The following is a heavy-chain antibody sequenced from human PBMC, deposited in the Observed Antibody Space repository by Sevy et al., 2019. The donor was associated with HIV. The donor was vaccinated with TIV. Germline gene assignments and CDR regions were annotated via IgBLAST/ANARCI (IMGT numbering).Heavy chain of an antibody. J-gene: IGHJ4*02. CDR3: AREFTGWDLHLDY. CDR1: GFAFSTHA. V-gene: IGHV3-30-3*01. Sequence: GGSLRLSCVASGFAFSTHAMHWVRQAPDKGLEWVAVISYDGTNKNYADSVKDRFTISRDNSKNTLYLHMNSLRADDTAVYYGAREFTGWDLHLDYWGQGTLVTVSS. D-gene: IGHD1-26*01. CDR2: ISYDGTNK.